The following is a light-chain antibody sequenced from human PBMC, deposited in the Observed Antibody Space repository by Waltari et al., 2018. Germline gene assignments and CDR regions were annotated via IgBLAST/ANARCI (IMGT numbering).Light chain of an antibody. CDR3: GTWDSSLSGAV. Sequence: QSVLTQPPSVSAAPGQRVTIPCSGGSSNIGTNYVSWYRQFPGTAPKPLIYENTDRPSGIPGRFSGSKSGTSATLDITGLQAGDEADYYCGTWDSSLSGAVFGGGTHLTVL. CDR2: ENT. CDR1: SSNIGTNY. J-gene: IGLJ7*01. V-gene: IGLV1-51*02.